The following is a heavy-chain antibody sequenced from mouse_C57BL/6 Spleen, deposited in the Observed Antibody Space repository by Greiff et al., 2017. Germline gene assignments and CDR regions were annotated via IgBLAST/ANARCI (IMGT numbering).Heavy chain of an antibody. CDR2: INPNNGGT. V-gene: IGHV1-26*01. CDR3: ARRRDLLWYAMDY. J-gene: IGHJ4*01. Sequence: VQLQQSGPELVKPGASVKISCKASGYTFTDYYMNWVKQSHGKSLEWIGDINPNNGGTSYNQKFKGKATLTVDKSSSTAYMELRSLTSEDSAVYYCARRRDLLWYAMDYWGQGTSVTVSS. CDR1: GYTFTDYY. D-gene: IGHD2-1*01.